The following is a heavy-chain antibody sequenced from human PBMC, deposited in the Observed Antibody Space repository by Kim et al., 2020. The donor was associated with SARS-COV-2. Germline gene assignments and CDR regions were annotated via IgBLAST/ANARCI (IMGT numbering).Heavy chain of an antibody. CDR3: ARLVRSSGSPGWFDP. J-gene: IGHJ5*02. Sequence: PSLQSRVTISVDTSKNQFSLKLSSVTAADTAVYYCARLVRSSGSPGWFDPWGQGTLVTVSS. V-gene: IGHV4-39*01. D-gene: IGHD1-26*01.